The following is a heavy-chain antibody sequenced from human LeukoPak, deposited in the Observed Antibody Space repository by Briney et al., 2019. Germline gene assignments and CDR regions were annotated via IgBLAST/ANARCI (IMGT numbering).Heavy chain of an antibody. Sequence: GGSLRLSCAASGFTFSTYVMNWVRQAPVKGLEWVSTISDSGGSTYYADSVKGRFTISRDNSKSTLYLQMNSLRAEDTAVYYCGRYYVMDVWGQGTSVTVSS. J-gene: IGHJ6*02. CDR3: GRYYVMDV. CDR1: GFTFSTYV. CDR2: ISDSGGST. V-gene: IGHV3-23*01.